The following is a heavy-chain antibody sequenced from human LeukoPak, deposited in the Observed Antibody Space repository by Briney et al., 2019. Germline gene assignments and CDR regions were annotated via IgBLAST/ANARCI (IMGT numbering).Heavy chain of an antibody. CDR1: GFTFSSYS. J-gene: IGHJ4*02. CDR3: ARGDLRFLEWEYDY. D-gene: IGHD3-3*01. Sequence: GGSLRLSCAASGFTFSSYSMNWVRQAPGKGLEWVSCISSSSSTIYYADSVKGRFTISRDNAKNSLYLQMNSLRAEDTAVYYCARGDLRFLEWEYDYWGQGTLVTVSS. CDR2: ISSSSSTI. V-gene: IGHV3-48*01.